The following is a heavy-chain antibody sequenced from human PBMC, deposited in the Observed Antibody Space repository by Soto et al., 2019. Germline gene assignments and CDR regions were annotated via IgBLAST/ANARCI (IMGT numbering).Heavy chain of an antibody. CDR3: ARDVTGTPVGWFDP. CDR1: GYTFTDYY. V-gene: IGHV1-2*02. Sequence: GASVKVSCKASGYTFTDYYIHWVRQAPGQGLEWMGWINPNSDDTNFPQKFQGRVAMTRDTSINTVFMELSRLRSDDTAVYYCARDVTGTPVGWFDPWGQGTLVTVSS. D-gene: IGHD1-7*01. J-gene: IGHJ5*02. CDR2: INPNSDDT.